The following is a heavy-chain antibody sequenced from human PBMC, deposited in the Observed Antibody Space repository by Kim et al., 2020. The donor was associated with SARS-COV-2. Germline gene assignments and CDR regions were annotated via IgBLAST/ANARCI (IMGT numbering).Heavy chain of an antibody. V-gene: IGHV3-7*01. CDR3: VRNPPDY. J-gene: IGHJ4*02. Sequence: DGREEYHVDFVKGRFTVSRDNAKSSLFLQLNSRRGEDTAVYYCVRNPPDYWGQGTLVTVSS. CDR2: DGREE.